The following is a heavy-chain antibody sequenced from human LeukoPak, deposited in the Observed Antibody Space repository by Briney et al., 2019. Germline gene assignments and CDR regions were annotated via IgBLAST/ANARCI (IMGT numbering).Heavy chain of an antibody. CDR3: AKDGPDYGDYYYYYGMDV. J-gene: IGHJ6*02. Sequence: GGSLRLSCAASGFTFSNAWMSWVRQAPGKGLEWVSAISGSGGSTYYADSVKGRFTISRDNSKNTLYLQMNSLRAEDTAVYYCAKDGPDYGDYYYYYGMDVWGQGTTVTVSS. CDR1: GFTFSNAW. D-gene: IGHD4-17*01. CDR2: ISGSGGST. V-gene: IGHV3-23*01.